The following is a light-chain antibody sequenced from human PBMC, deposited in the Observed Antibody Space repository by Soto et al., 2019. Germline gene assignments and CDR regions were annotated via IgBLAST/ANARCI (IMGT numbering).Light chain of an antibody. J-gene: IGKJ2*01. V-gene: IGKV3-11*01. Sequence: EMVLTQSPATLSLSPGESATLSSRASQSVSSSLAWYQQKAGQAPRLLIYDASNRATGIPARFSGGGSGTDLTLTISSLKPEDFAIYFCQQRITWPSTFGQGTKLEIK. CDR1: QSVSSS. CDR2: DAS. CDR3: QQRITWPST.